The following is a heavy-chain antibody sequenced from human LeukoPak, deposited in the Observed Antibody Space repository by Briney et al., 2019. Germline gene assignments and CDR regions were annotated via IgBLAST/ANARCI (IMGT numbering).Heavy chain of an antibody. V-gene: IGHV4-34*01. J-gene: IGHJ4*02. Sequence: SETLSLTCAVYGGSFSGYYWSWIRQPPGKGLEWIGEINHSGSTNYNPSLKSRVTISVDTSKNQFSLKLSSVTAADTAVYYCARGHAGSSGYLPYWGQGTLVTVSS. CDR3: ARGHAGSSGYLPY. CDR2: INHSGST. CDR1: GGSFSGYY. D-gene: IGHD3-22*01.